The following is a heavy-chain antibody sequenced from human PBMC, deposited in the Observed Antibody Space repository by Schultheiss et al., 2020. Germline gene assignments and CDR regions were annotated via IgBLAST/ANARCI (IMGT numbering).Heavy chain of an antibody. V-gene: IGHV4-34*01. Sequence: ESLKISCAVYGGSFSGYYWSWIRQPPGRGLEWIGEINHSGSTTSNPTLKSRVIISLDTSKNQFSLKLTSVTAADTAMYYCARDRAGIVDTWGQGTLVTVSS. CDR1: GGSFSGYY. CDR3: ARDRAGIVDT. D-gene: IGHD6-13*01. J-gene: IGHJ5*02. CDR2: INHSGST.